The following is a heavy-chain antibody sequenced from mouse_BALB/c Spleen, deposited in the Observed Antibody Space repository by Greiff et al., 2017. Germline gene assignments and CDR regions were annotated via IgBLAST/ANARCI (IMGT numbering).Heavy chain of an antibody. J-gene: IGHJ4*01. Sequence: EVNVVESGGGLVKPGGSLKLSCAASGFTFSSYAMSWVRQSPEKRLEWVAEISSGGSYTYYPDTVTGRFTISRDNAKNTLYLEMSSLRSEDTAMYYCARAYYGNYGAMDYWGQGTSVTVSS. CDR2: ISSGGSYT. CDR3: ARAYYGNYGAMDY. D-gene: IGHD2-10*01. CDR1: GFTFSSYA. V-gene: IGHV5-9-4*01.